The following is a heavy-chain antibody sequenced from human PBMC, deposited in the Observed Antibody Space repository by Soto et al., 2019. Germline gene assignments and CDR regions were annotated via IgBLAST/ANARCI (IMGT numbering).Heavy chain of an antibody. CDR1: GYTFTSYA. D-gene: IGHD2-21*02. CDR2: INVGNGNT. CDR3: ARSIVVVTALDY. V-gene: IGHV1-3*05. Sequence: QVQLVQSGAEEKKPGASVKVSCKASGYTFTSYAMHWVRQAPGQRLEWMGWINVGNGNTKYSQKFQGRVTITRDTSARTAYMELSSLRSEDTAVYYSARSIVVVTALDYWGQGTLVTVSS. J-gene: IGHJ4*02.